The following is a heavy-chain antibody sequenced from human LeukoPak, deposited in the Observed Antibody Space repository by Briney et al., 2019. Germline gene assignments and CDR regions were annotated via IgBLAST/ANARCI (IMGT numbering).Heavy chain of an antibody. J-gene: IGHJ4*02. CDR3: AKGHDSSGYYVFFDY. CDR1: GFTFDDYA. Sequence: RSEGSLRLSCAASGFTFDDYAMHWVRQAPGKGLEWVSGISWNSGSIGYADSVKGRFTISRDNAKNSLYLQMNSLRAEDMALYYCAKGHDSSGYYVFFDYWGQGTLVTVSS. D-gene: IGHD3-22*01. V-gene: IGHV3-9*03. CDR2: ISWNSGSI.